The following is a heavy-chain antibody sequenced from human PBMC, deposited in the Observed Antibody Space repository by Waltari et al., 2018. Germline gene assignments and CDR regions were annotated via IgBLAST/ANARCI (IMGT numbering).Heavy chain of an antibody. V-gene: IGHV1-2*06. CDR1: GYTFTGYY. CDR2: INPNSGGT. D-gene: IGHD6-19*01. J-gene: IGHJ4*02. Sequence: QVQLVQSGAEVKRPGASVKVSCKASGYTFTGYYMHWARPAPGQGLEWMGRINPNSGGTNYAQKFQGRVTMTRDTSISTAYMELSRLRSDDTAVYYCAEGAYSSGWTFDYWGQGTLVTVSS. CDR3: AEGAYSSGWTFDY.